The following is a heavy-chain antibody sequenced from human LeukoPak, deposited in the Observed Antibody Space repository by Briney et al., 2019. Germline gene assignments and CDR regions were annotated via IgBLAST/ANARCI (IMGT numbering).Heavy chain of an antibody. CDR1: GATFSTYA. V-gene: IGHV1-69*01. CDR3: ARSLFYDFWSGYEP. D-gene: IGHD3-3*01. J-gene: IGHJ4*02. Sequence: ASVKVSCKASGATFSTYAINWVRQAPGQGLEWMGGIIPTFGTAKYVQKFQGRITITADQSTSTSYMVLNSLRSEDTAVYYCARSLFYDFWSGYEPWGQGTLVTVSS. CDR2: IIPTFGTA.